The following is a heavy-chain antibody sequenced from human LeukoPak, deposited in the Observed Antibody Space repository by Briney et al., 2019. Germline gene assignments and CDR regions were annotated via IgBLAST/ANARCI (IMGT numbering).Heavy chain of an antibody. V-gene: IGHV3-11*01. CDR2: ISSSGSTI. D-gene: IGHD6-13*01. CDR3: ARVGSSAYNWFDP. CDR1: GFTFSDYY. Sequence: PGGSLRLSCAASGFTFSDYYMSWIRQAPGKGLEWVSYISSSGSTIYYADSVKGRFTISRANAKNSLYLQMNSLRAEDTAVYYCARVGSSAYNWFDPWGQGTLVTVSS. J-gene: IGHJ5*02.